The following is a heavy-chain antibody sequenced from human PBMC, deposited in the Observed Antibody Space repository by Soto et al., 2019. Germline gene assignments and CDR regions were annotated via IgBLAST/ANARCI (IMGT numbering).Heavy chain of an antibody. Sequence: NPSETLSLTCAASGYSITSGYYWGWIRQPPGKGLEWIGSIYHSGSTNYNPSLKSRVTISVDTSKNQFSLKLSSVTATDTAVYYCAREFEAARQAYFDYWGQGALVTVSS. V-gene: IGHV4-38-2*02. CDR1: GYSITSGYY. D-gene: IGHD6-6*01. CDR2: IYHSGST. CDR3: AREFEAARQAYFDY. J-gene: IGHJ4*02.